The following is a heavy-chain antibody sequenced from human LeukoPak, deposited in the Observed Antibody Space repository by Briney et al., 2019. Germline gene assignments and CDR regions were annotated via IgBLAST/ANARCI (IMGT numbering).Heavy chain of an antibody. J-gene: IGHJ4*02. CDR2: INAGNGNT. Sequence: ASVKVSCKVSGYTFTSYAMHWVRQAPGQRLEWMGWINAGNGNTKYSQKFQGRVTITRDTSASTAYMELSSLRSEDTAVYYCARDPAVVPTPSLIDYWGQGTLVTVSS. CDR1: GYTFTSYA. CDR3: ARDPAVVPTPSLIDY. D-gene: IGHD3-10*01. V-gene: IGHV1-3*01.